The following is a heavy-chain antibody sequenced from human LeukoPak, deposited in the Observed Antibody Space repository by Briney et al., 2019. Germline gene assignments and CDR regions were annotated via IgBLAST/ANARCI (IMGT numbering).Heavy chain of an antibody. CDR3: ARGGYSGSSYRFS. CDR1: GFRFSEYW. J-gene: IGHJ4*02. V-gene: IGHV3-74*01. Sequence: GGSLRPSCAASGFRFSEYWMHWVRQVPGKGPEWLTRISKDGSDTVYADSAKGRFTASRDYAKNTVYLQVTNLRHEDTAVYFCARGGYSGSSYRFSWGQGTLVTVAS. D-gene: IGHD6-6*01. CDR2: ISKDGSDT.